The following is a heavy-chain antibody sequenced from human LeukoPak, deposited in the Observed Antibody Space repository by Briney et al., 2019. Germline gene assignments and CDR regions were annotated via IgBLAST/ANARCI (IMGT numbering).Heavy chain of an antibody. J-gene: IGHJ4*02. CDR2: IDWDGDK. V-gene: IGHV2-70*11. D-gene: IGHD3-22*01. CDR1: WVSLTTTGMC. Sequence: SGPALVKPNQTLTLTCALSWVSLTTTGMCVSWIRQPPGKALEWLARIDWDGDKYYSTSLKTNLTISKVTSKNQVVLIMINVDHVDTATYYCARNTYDSESGGYTPGYFAFWGQGTRVTVSS. CDR3: ARNTYDSESGGYTPGYFAF.